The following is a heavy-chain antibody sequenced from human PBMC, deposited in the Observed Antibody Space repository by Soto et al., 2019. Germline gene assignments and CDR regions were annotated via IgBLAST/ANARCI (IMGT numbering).Heavy chain of an antibody. Sequence: QVQMVESGGGVVQPGRSLRLSCAASGFSFENYGMHWVRQAPGRGLEWVAIIWYDGRLQYYAAAVKGRFTISRDNSKNTLYLEMNSLRAEDTAVYYCANLWGDGYNLGQDYNGMDVWGQGTTVTVSS. CDR1: GFSFENYG. CDR3: ANLWGDGYNLGQDYNGMDV. CDR2: IWYDGRLQ. V-gene: IGHV3-33*06. J-gene: IGHJ6*02. D-gene: IGHD5-12*01.